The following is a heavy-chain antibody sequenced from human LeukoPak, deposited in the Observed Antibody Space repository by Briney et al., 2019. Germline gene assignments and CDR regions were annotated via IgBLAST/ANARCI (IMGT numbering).Heavy chain of an antibody. J-gene: IGHJ4*02. CDR1: GGTFSRYA. Sequence: GASVKLCCKASGGTFSRYAISWVRQAPGQGLEWMGGYIPMFGTANYAQNFQNRVTITADESTSTFSMEVSSLRPEDTAVYFCAGASSKWELSFWGQGILVTFSS. D-gene: IGHD1-26*01. CDR2: YIPMFGTA. CDR3: AGASSKWELSF. V-gene: IGHV1-69*01.